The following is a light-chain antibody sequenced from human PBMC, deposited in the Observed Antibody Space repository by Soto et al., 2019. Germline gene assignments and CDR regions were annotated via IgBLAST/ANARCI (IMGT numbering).Light chain of an antibody. CDR2: SNN. CDR3: AAWDDSLNGYV. J-gene: IGLJ1*01. Sequence: QSVLTQPPSASGTPGQRVTISCSGSSSNIGSNTVNWYQQFPGTAPKLLLYSNNQRPSGVPDRFSGSKSGTSASLAISGLQSEDEADYYCAAWDDSLNGYVFGTGTKVTVL. V-gene: IGLV1-44*01. CDR1: SSNIGSNT.